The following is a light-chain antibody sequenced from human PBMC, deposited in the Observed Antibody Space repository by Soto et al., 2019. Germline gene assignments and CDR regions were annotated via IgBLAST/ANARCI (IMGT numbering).Light chain of an antibody. V-gene: IGLV1-47*01. Sequence: QSVLTQPPSVSGTPGQGVTISCSGSGSNIGNNFVHWYQQLPGSAPRLLIYRNTQRPAGAPDRFSGSKSGTSASLAISGLRSEDEAHYYCASWDDSLSVVFGGGTKVTVL. CDR1: GSNIGNNF. CDR2: RNT. J-gene: IGLJ2*01. CDR3: ASWDDSLSVV.